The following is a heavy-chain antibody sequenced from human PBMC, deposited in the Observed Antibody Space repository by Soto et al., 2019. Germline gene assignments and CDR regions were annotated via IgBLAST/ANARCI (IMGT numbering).Heavy chain of an antibody. CDR2: INAGNGNT. CDR3: ARGPGGPDGPGDY. Sequence: QVQLVQSGAEVKKPGASVKVSCKASGYTFTSYAMHWVRQAPGQRLEWMGWINAGNGNTKYSQKFQGRVTITRDTXGGTAYMELSSLRSEDTAVYYCARGPGGPDGPGDYWGQGTLVTVSS. CDR1: GYTFTSYA. J-gene: IGHJ4*02. V-gene: IGHV1-3*01. D-gene: IGHD2-15*01.